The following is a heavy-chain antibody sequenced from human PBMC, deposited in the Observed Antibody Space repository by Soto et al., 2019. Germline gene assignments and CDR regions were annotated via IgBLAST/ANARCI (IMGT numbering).Heavy chain of an antibody. Sequence: GGSLRLSCAASGFTFSNYAMSWVRQPPGKGLAWVSSISGSGSTYYADSVMGRFTISRDSSKNTVYLQMNRLRAEDTAIYYCAKQGTVDTFAPWGQGTLVTVSS. D-gene: IGHD6-19*01. CDR3: AKQGTVDTFAP. CDR2: ISGSGST. J-gene: IGHJ5*02. CDR1: GFTFSNYA. V-gene: IGHV3-23*01.